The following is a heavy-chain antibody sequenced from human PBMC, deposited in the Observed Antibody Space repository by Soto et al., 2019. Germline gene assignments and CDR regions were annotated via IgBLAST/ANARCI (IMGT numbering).Heavy chain of an antibody. CDR2: IYYSGST. V-gene: IGHV4-59*08. D-gene: IGHD3-9*01. J-gene: IGHJ5*02. CDR3: ARAPDWQNWFDP. Sequence: SETLSLTCTVSGGSISSYYWSWIRQPPGKGLEWIGYIYYSGSTNYNPSLKSRVTISVDTSKNQFSLKLSSVTAADTAVYYCARAPDWQNWFDPWGQGTLVTVSS. CDR1: GGSISSYY.